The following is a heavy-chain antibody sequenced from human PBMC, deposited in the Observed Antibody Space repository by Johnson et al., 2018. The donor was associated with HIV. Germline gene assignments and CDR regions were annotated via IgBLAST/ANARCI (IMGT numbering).Heavy chain of an antibody. CDR1: GFTFSNYA. J-gene: IGHJ3*01. D-gene: IGHD2-2*01. Sequence: QVQLVESGGGVVQPGRSLRLSCAASGFTFSNYAMHWVRQAPGKGLEYVSALSTNGFLTSYADSVQGRFTISRDNSKNTLYLQMNSLRAEDTAVYYCARDGGHYCSSTGCWNKHAFDVWGQGTMVTVSS. CDR3: ARDGGHYCSSTGCWNKHAFDV. CDR2: LSTNGFLT. V-gene: IGHV3-64*04.